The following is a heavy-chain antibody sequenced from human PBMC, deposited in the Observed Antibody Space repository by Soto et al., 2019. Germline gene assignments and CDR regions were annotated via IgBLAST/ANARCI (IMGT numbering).Heavy chain of an antibody. CDR3: ARQEGPGVTGYYYGMDV. V-gene: IGHV4-59*01. Sequence: SETLSLTCTVSGGSISSYYWSWIRQPPGKGLEWIGYIYYSGSTNYNPSLKSRVTISVDTSKNQFSLKLSSVTAADTAVYYCARQEGPGVTGYYYGMDVGGQGTTVTVSS. J-gene: IGHJ6*02. CDR2: IYYSGST. D-gene: IGHD2-21*02. CDR1: GGSISSYY.